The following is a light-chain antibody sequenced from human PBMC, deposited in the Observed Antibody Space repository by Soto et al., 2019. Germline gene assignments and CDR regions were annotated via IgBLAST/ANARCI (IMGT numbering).Light chain of an antibody. CDR2: GAS. CDR3: QQYMSSVT. J-gene: IGKJ1*01. CDR1: QSVDSTF. V-gene: IGKV3-20*01. Sequence: EVVLTQSPGSLSLSPGQRATLYCRASQSVDSTFFAWYQKKPGQAPRLLIYGASKRATGIPDRFSGSGSGKDFTLIISRLEPEDFAVYYCQQYMSSVTFGQGTKVEIK.